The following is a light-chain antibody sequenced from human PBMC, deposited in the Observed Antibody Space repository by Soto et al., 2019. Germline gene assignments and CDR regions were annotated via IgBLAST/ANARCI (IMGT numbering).Light chain of an antibody. J-gene: IGLJ1*01. CDR3: ATCDDSLHGYI. CDR1: NSDIGSYK. Sequence: QSVLAQPASVSGFPGQSITISCSGTNSDIGSYKVNWYQQLPGTAPKLLIYTSNQRPSGVPDRFSGSKSGTSASLAISGLQSEDEADYYCATCDDSLHGYIFGTGTKVTVL. CDR2: TSN. V-gene: IGLV1-44*01.